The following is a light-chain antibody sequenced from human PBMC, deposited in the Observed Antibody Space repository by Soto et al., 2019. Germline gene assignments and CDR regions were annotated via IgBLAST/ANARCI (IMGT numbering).Light chain of an antibody. CDR3: QKYNRWT. V-gene: IGKV1-5*01. Sequence: DIQMTQSPSTLSASVGDRVTITCRASQSISSWLAWYQQKPGKAPKLLIYDASSWESGVPSRFSGSGSGTEFTLTISSLQPDDFATYYCQKYNRWTFGQGTKVEIK. J-gene: IGKJ1*01. CDR1: QSISSW. CDR2: DAS.